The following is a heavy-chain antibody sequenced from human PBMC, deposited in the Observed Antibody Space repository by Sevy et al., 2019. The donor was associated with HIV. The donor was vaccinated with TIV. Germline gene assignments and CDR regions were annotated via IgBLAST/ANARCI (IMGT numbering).Heavy chain of an antibody. CDR2: ISGSSGST. Sequence: GGSLRLSCAASGFTFSSYAMSRVRQAPRKGLEWVSAISGSSGSTYYADSVKGRFTISRDNSKNTLYLQMNSLRAEDTAVYYCANLDDPDYYDSSGYFLPPDYWGQGTLVTVSS. CDR3: ANLDDPDYYDSSGYFLPPDY. J-gene: IGHJ4*02. D-gene: IGHD3-22*01. CDR1: GFTFSSYA. V-gene: IGHV3-23*01.